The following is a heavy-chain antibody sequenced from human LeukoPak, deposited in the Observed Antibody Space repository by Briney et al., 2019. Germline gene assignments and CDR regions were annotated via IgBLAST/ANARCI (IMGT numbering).Heavy chain of an antibody. CDR3: AREAVTIFGLVRTQTPKGPHRFDP. V-gene: IGHV1-46*01. CDR1: GYTFTSYY. CDR2: INPSGGST. J-gene: IGHJ5*02. Sequence: GASVKVSCKASGYTFTSYYMHWVRQAPGQGLEWMGIINPSGGSTSYAQKFQGRVTMTRDMSTSTVYMELSSLRSEDTAVYYCAREAVTIFGLVRTQTPKGPHRFDPWGQGTLATVSS. D-gene: IGHD3-3*01.